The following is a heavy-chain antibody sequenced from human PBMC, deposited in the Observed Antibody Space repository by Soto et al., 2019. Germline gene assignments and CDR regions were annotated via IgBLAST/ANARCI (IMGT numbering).Heavy chain of an antibody. D-gene: IGHD4-17*01. V-gene: IGHV3-23*01. CDR2: LLRSGSTT. Sequence: GGSLRLSCAASGFTFTNYAMTWARQAPGKGLEWVSSLLRSGSTTYYADSVKGRFTISSDISANSLYLQMDSLRAEDTAVYYCAKDAVSGDGIWLLDSWGQGTVVTVSS. J-gene: IGHJ4*02. CDR3: AKDAVSGDGIWLLDS. CDR1: GFTFTNYA.